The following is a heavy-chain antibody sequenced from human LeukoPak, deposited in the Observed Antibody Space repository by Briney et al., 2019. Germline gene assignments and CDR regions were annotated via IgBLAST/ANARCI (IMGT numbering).Heavy chain of an antibody. Sequence: SETLSLTCSVSGGSIRSKVHYWGWVRQPPGKGLEWIGTIYYSGNTYYNPSLESRLTLSVDTSNNQFSLRLTSVTAADTAVYYCARIAVVIRDRDVIAEFFQEWGQGIPVIASS. CDR1: GGSIRSKVHY. V-gene: IGHV4-39*01. CDR3: ARIAVVIRDRDVIAEFFQE. J-gene: IGHJ1*01. D-gene: IGHD3-3*01. CDR2: IYYSGNT.